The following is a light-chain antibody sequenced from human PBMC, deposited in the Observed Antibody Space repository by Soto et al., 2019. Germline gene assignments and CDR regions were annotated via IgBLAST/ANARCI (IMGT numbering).Light chain of an antibody. CDR2: DAS. Sequence: EIVLTQSPGTLSLSPGERATLSCRASQRVSSTYLAWYQQKPGQAPRLLIYDASSRATGIPDRFSGGGSGTDFTLTISRLEPEDFAVYYCHQYESSLWTFGQGTKVDIK. V-gene: IGKV3-20*01. CDR1: QRVSSTY. CDR3: HQYESSLWT. J-gene: IGKJ1*01.